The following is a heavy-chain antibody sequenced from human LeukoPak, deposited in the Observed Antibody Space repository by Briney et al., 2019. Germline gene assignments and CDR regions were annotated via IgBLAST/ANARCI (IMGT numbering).Heavy chain of an antibody. Sequence: GGSLRLSCAASGFTVSGTYMSWVRQAPGKGLEWVSVIYSAGDTFSADSVKGRFTISRDNSKNTVYLQMNSLRAEDTAVYYCARGSEDQLPPHYYYYMDVWGKGTTVTVSS. CDR1: GFTVSGTY. V-gene: IGHV3-53*01. D-gene: IGHD2-2*01. CDR3: ARGSEDQLPPHYYYYMDV. J-gene: IGHJ6*03. CDR2: IYSAGDT.